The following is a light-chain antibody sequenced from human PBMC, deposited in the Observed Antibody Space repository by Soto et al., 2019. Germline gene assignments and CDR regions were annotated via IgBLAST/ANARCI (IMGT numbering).Light chain of an antibody. J-gene: IGKJ5*01. Sequence: DIVMTQSPLSLPVTPGEPASISGRSSQSLLDSHGYNCLAWYLQRPGQSPHLLIYLASNRASGVPEGFSGGGLGTDFPLTITRVEADDVGVYYCMQALRPHLFGQGTRLEIK. CDR2: LAS. CDR3: MQALRPHL. CDR1: QSLLDSHGYNC. V-gene: IGKV2-28*01.